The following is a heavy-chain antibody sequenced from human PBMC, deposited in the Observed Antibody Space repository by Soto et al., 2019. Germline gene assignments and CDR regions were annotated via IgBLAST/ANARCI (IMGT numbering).Heavy chain of an antibody. CDR3: ARQRTTVVTQAYFDY. CDR2: ISAYNGNT. V-gene: IGHV1-18*04. Sequence: GASVKVSCKASGYTFTSYGISWVRQAPGQGLEWMGWISAYNGNTNYAQKLQGRVTMTTDTSTSTAYMELRSLRSDDTAVYYCARQRTTVVTQAYFDYWGQGALVTVSS. CDR1: GYTFTSYG. D-gene: IGHD2-21*02. J-gene: IGHJ4*02.